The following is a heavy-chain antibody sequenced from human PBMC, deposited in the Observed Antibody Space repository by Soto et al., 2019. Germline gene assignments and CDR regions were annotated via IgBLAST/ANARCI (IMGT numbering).Heavy chain of an antibody. CDR3: ARTMVGARAGYFDY. Sequence: SETLSLTCAVSGDSVTSNVWWSWVRQPPGKGLEWIREAYHNGLTDYNPSLKSRVTMSVDTSKNEFSLKLTSVTAADTAVYYCARTMVGARAGYFDYWGRGTLVTVSS. V-gene: IGHV4-4*02. CDR1: GDSVTSNVW. J-gene: IGHJ4*02. D-gene: IGHD1-26*01. CDR2: AYHNGLT.